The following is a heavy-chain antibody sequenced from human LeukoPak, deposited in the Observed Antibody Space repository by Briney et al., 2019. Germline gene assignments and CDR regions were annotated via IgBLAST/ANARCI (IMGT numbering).Heavy chain of an antibody. CDR3: ARDGSLPDY. D-gene: IGHD2-15*01. J-gene: IGHJ4*02. CDR1: GFTFSSYW. V-gene: IGHV3-74*01. CDR2: IHGDGSGP. Sequence: GGSLRLSCAASGFTFSSYWMHWVRQAPGKGLVWVSRIHGDGSGPIYADSVKVRFTISRDNAKNTLYLQMNSLRAEDTAVYYCARDGSLPDYWGQGTLVTVSS.